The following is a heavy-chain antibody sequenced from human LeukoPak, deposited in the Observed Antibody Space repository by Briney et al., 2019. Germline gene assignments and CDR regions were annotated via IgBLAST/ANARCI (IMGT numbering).Heavy chain of an antibody. CDR1: GFPLSSYS. V-gene: IGHV3-48*01. Sequence: GGSLRLPCAASGFPLSSYSINWVRQAPGKGLEWVSYISSSGSAIYYVDSVKGRFTVSRDNAKNSLFLQMNSPRAEDTAVYYCVRVKGSYFDYWGQGPLVTVSS. CDR3: VRVKGSYFDY. J-gene: IGHJ4*02. D-gene: IGHD2-15*01. CDR2: ISSSGSAI.